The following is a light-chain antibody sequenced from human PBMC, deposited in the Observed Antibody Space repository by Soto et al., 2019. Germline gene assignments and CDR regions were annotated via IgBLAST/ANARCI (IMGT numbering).Light chain of an antibody. J-gene: IGKJ5*01. CDR1: QAVSRY. CDR2: AAS. V-gene: IGKV1-39*01. CDR3: QHADSFPLIT. Sequence: DIQLTQSRSSLSSSGGDRFTITCRSSQAVSRYLNWYQQKSGTAPKLLIYAASTLHTGVPSRFSGRGSGTDFTLTISSLQPDDFATYYCQHADSFPLITFGQGTRLEIK.